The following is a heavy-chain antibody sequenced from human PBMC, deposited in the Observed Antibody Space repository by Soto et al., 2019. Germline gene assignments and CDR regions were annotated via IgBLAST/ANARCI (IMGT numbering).Heavy chain of an antibody. CDR3: ARVASTGYSGGWHRGWFDP. CDR2: IHYSGSA. CDR1: GGSITTYY. V-gene: IGHV4-59*01. J-gene: IGHJ5*02. D-gene: IGHD6-19*01. Sequence: QVQLQESGPGLVKPSETLSLTCTVSGGSITTYYWSWIRQPPGKGLEWIGYIHYSGSARYNPSLKGRVTMSVDTSKKQVSLKLTSVIAADTAVYYCARVASTGYSGGWHRGWFDPWGQGTLVTVSS.